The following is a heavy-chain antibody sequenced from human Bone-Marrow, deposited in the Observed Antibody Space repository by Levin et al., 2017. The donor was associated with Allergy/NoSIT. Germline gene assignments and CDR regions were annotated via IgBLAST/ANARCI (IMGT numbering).Heavy chain of an antibody. CDR3: ARDYYGSGSYYGAFDI. J-gene: IGHJ3*02. CDR2: INPNSGGA. D-gene: IGHD3-10*01. V-gene: IGHV1-2*02. CDR1: GYTFTDYY. Sequence: ASVKVSCKASGYTFTDYYLHWVRQAPGQGLEGMGWINPNSGGADSAEKFQGRVTLTRDTSISTAYMEMTMLTSDDTAVYYCARDYYGSGSYYGAFDICGQGTMVTVSS.